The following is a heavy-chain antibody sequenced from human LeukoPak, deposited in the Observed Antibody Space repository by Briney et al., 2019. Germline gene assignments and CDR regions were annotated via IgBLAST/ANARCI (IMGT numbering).Heavy chain of an antibody. CDR2: ISSGGDTR. CDR1: GFTFSTYR. J-gene: IGHJ1*01. D-gene: IGHD2-15*01. Sequence: GGSLRLSCAASGFTFSTYRVDWVRQAPGKGLEWISYISSGGDTRYYADSVKGRFTISRDNVKNLLFLQMNSLRVEDTAVYYCARTPGYCSGGNCYRYFQNWGQGTLVTVSS. V-gene: IGHV3-48*01. CDR3: ARTPGYCSGGNCYRYFQN.